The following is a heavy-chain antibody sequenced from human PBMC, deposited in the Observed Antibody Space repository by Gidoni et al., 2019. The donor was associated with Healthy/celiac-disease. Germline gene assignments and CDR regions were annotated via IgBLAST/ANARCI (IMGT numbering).Heavy chain of an antibody. D-gene: IGHD3-10*01. CDR3: ASSGVLWFGANFYYYYGMDV. V-gene: IGHV4-39*01. J-gene: IGHJ6*02. Sequence: QLQLQESGPGLVKPSETLSLTCTVSGGSISSSSYYWGWIRQPPGKGLEWIGSIYYSGSTYYNPSLKSRVTISVDTSKNQFSLKLSSVTAADTAVYYCASSGVLWFGANFYYYYGMDVWGQGTTVTVSS. CDR2: IYYSGST. CDR1: GGSISSSSYY.